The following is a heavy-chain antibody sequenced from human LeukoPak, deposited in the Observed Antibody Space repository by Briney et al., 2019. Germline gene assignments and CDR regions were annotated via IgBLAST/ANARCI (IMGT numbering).Heavy chain of an antibody. CDR1: GYSISSGYY. V-gene: IGHV4-38-2*01. CDR2: IYHSGST. J-gene: IGHJ5*02. CDR3: ARHYSLNWFDP. D-gene: IGHD2-21*01. Sequence: SETMSLTCAVSGYSISSGYYWGWIRQPPGKGLEWIGSIYHSGSTYYNPSLKSRVTISVDTSKNQFSLKLSSVTAADTAVYYCARHYSLNWFDPWGQGTLVTVSS.